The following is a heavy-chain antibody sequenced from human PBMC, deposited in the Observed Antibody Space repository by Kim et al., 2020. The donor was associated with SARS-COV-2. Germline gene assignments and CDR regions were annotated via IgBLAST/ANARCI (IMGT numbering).Heavy chain of an antibody. V-gene: IGHV1-2*02. CDR2: INPNSGGT. Sequence: ASVKVSCKASGYTFTGYYMHWVRQAPGQGLEWMGWINPNSGGTNYAQKFQGRVTMTRDTSISTAYMELSRLRSDDTAVYYCARALGIYYDSSGYYYDFDYWGQGTLVTVSS. J-gene: IGHJ4*01. CDR1: GYTFTGYY. CDR3: ARALGIYYDSSGYYYDFDY. D-gene: IGHD3-22*01.